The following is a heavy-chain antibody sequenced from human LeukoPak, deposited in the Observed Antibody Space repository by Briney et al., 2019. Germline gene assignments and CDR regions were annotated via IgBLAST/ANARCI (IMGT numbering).Heavy chain of an antibody. CDR1: GYTFTSYD. J-gene: IGHJ4*02. V-gene: IGHV1-18*01. D-gene: IGHD3-10*01. Sequence: EASVKVSCKASGYTFTSYDITWVRQAPGQGLEWMGRVSPYNGNTYYSQRFQDRVTITKDTSTGTAYMDLRNLRTDDTAMYYCARNGRVRRVVKDLFEYWGQGTLVAVSS. CDR2: VSPYNGNT. CDR3: ARNGRVRRVVKDLFEY.